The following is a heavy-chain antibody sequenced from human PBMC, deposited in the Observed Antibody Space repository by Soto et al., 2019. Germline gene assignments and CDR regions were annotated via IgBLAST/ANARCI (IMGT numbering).Heavy chain of an antibody. Sequence: QITLQESGPMLVKPSQTLTLTCTFSGFSLSSTGVGVGWFRQPPGKALEWLAIIYWDDEKRYSPSLRSRLTITKDTSNDQVVLTVTNMDPLDTARHYCAHSDFEWLEAFHYWGQGALVTVSS. V-gene: IGHV2-5*02. J-gene: IGHJ4*02. CDR2: IYWDDEK. CDR1: GFSLSSTGVG. D-gene: IGHD3-9*01. CDR3: AHSDFEWLEAFHY.